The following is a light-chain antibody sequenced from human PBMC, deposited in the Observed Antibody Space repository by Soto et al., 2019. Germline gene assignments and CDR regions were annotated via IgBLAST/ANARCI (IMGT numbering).Light chain of an antibody. Sequence: QSALTQPPSVSGSPGQSVTISCTGTSSDVGSYNRVSWYQQPPGTAPKLMICDVSNRPSGVPDRFSGSRSGNTASLTISGLQAEDEADYYCSSYTSSNTVVFGGGTKLTVL. J-gene: IGLJ2*01. CDR2: DVS. V-gene: IGLV2-18*02. CDR1: SSDVGSYNR. CDR3: SSYTSSNTVV.